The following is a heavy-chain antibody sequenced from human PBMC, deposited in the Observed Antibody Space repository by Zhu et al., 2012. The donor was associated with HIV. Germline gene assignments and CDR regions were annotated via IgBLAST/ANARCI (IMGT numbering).Heavy chain of an antibody. CDR2: INHSGST. J-gene: IGHJ2*01. V-gene: IGHV4-34*01. CDR1: GGSFSSYY. CDR3: ARHGLGYASKWYRGNWYFDV. D-gene: IGHD2-8*01. Sequence: QVQLQQWGAGLLKPSETLSLTCAVYGGSFSSYYWSWIRQPPGKGLEWIAEINHSGSTNYNPSLKSRVTVSVYTSKSQFSLKMSSVTAADTAVYYCARHGLGYASKWYRGNWYFDVWGRGTLVTVLL.